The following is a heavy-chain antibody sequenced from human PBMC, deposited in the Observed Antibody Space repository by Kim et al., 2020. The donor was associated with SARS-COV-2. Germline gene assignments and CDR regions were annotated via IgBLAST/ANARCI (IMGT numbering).Heavy chain of an antibody. D-gene: IGHD4-17*01. CDR1: GFTFDDYA. J-gene: IGHJ6*02. Sequence: GGSLRLSCAASGFTFDDYAMHWVRQAPGKGLEWVAGISWDSSICYADSMKGRFTISRDNAKNSLYLQMNSLRAEDTAFYYCVKDLDLTTDYHGMDVWGQGTTVTVSS. CDR2: ISWDSSI. V-gene: IGHV3-9*01. CDR3: VKDLDLTTDYHGMDV.